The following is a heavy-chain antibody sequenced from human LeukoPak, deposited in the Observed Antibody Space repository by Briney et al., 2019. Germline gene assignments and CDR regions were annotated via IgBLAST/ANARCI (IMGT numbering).Heavy chain of an antibody. Sequence: PGGSLRLSCTASGFTVSNNYMSWVRQAPGKGLEWVSFISGSGGSTYYADSVKGRFTISRDNSKNTLYLQMNSLRAEDTAVYYCAKDLQGSSWYSPDYWGQGTLVTVSS. J-gene: IGHJ4*02. D-gene: IGHD6-13*01. CDR1: GFTVSNNY. CDR3: AKDLQGSSWYSPDY. CDR2: ISGSGGST. V-gene: IGHV3-23*01.